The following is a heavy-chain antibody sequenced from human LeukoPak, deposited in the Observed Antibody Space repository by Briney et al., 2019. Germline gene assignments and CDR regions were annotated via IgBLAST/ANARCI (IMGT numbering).Heavy chain of an antibody. D-gene: IGHD6-13*01. V-gene: IGHV4-34*01. CDR2: INHSGST. J-gene: IGHJ5*02. Sequence: SETLSLTCAVYGGSFSGYYWSWIRQPPGKGLEWIGEINHSGSTNYNPSLKSRVTISVDTSKNQFSLKLSSVTAADTAVYYCARLRSSSWYVVGLKPRFDPWGQGTLVTVSS. CDR3: ARLRSSSWYVVGLKPRFDP. CDR1: GGSFSGYY.